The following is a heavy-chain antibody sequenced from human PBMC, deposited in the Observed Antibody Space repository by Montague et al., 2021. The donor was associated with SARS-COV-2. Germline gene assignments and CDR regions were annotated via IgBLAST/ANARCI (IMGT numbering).Heavy chain of an antibody. CDR2: IYDSRSS. V-gene: IGHV4-39*02. CDR1: GGSISNSSYY. D-gene: IGHD2-2*02. CDR3: ARDYGVVVSAAIYYYYGMDV. J-gene: IGHJ6*02. Sequence: SETLSLTCTVSGGSISNSSYYWGWMRQPPGKGRVGIMIIYDSRSSYYNPSLKSPVTISVYTSKNQFSLKLSSVTAADTAVYDCARDYGVVVSAAIYYYYGMDVWGQGTTVTVSS.